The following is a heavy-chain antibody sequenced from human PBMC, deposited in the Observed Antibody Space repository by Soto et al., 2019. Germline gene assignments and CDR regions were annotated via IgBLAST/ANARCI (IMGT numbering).Heavy chain of an antibody. CDR2: INAGNGNT. CDR1: GYTFTSYA. V-gene: IGHV1-3*05. Sequence: QVQLVQSGAEEKKPGASVKVSCKASGYTFTSYAMHWVRQAPGQRLEWMGWINAGNGNTKYSQKFQGRVTITRDTSASPAYMELSSLRSEDTAMYYCARSIVVVTALDYWGQGTLVTVSS. CDR3: ARSIVVVTALDY. J-gene: IGHJ4*02. D-gene: IGHD2-21*02.